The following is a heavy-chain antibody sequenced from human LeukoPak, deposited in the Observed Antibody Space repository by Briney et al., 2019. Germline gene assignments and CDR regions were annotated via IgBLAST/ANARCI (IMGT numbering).Heavy chain of an antibody. V-gene: IGHV4-28*03. J-gene: IGHJ4*02. CDR3: ARDRLSGYYDY. CDR1: GYTISKNNW. D-gene: IGHD3-22*01. Sequence: SDTLSLTCTVSGYTISKNNWWGWIRQPPGKGLEWIGYIYYTGGTHYNPSLKSRVTMSVDTSKNQFALKVSSVTAVDTALYYCARDRLSGYYDYWGQGTLVTVSS. CDR2: IYYTGGT.